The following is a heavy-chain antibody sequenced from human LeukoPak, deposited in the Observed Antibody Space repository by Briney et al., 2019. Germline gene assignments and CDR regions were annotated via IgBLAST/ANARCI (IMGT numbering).Heavy chain of an antibody. D-gene: IGHD3-22*01. V-gene: IGHV4-61*02. J-gene: IGHJ3*02. CDR3: ARGPYSYDSSGAFDI. CDR1: GDSIRSGVYY. Sequence: SETLSLTCTVSGDSIRSGVYYWSWIRQPAGKGLEWIGRISSSGSTNYNPSLKSRVTISVDTSKNQVSLKLSSVTAADTAVYFCARGPYSYDSSGAFDIWGQGTMVTVSS. CDR2: ISSSGST.